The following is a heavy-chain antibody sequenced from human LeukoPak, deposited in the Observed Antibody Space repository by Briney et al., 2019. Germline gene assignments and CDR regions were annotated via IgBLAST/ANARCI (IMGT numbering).Heavy chain of an antibody. CDR1: GVSISSSSYY. CDR3: ARLFRWGSYRSCYFDY. Sequence: KPSETLSLTCTVSGVSISSSSYYWGWIRQPPGKGLEWIGSIYYSGSTYYNPSLKSRVTISVDTSKNQFSLKLSSVTAADTAVYYCARLFRWGSYRSCYFDYWGQGTLVTVSS. CDR2: IYYSGST. J-gene: IGHJ4*02. V-gene: IGHV4-39*01. D-gene: IGHD3-16*02.